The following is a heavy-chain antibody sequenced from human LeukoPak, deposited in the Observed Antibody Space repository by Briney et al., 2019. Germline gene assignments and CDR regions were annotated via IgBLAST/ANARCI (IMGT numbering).Heavy chain of an antibody. J-gene: IGHJ3*02. D-gene: IGHD3-16*01. V-gene: IGHV3-23*01. CDR1: GLIFRTCG. CDR3: AKLQWGRHDAFDI. CDR2: ISASGAST. Sequence: AGSLRLSCPASGLIFRTCGMGWVRHAEGKGLEWLSGISASGASTYYADSVKGRFTISRDNSKNTLYLQMNSLRPEDTYVYYCAKLQWGRHDAFDIWGQGRMVSDSS.